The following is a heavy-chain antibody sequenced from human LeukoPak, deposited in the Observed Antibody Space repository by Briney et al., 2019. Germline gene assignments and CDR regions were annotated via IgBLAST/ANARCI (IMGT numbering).Heavy chain of an antibody. V-gene: IGHV4-59*11. J-gene: IGHJ4*02. Sequence: PSETLSLTCTVSGGSISPLYWSWIRQPPGKGLEFIGYIYYSGSTNFNPSLKSRVTLSVDTSKNQISLKLNSVTAADTAVYYCARGGVAAKYYFDFWAQGTLVTVSS. CDR1: GGSISPLY. CDR2: IYYSGST. D-gene: IGHD3-10*01. CDR3: ARGGVAAKYYFDF.